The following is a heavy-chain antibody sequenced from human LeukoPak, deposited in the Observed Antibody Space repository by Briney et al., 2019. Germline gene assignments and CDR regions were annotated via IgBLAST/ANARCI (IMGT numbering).Heavy chain of an antibody. J-gene: IGHJ4*02. Sequence: GGSLRLSCTASGFTFSSYAMSWVRQAPGKGLEWVSSISSGGSSTYYADSVKGRFTISRDNSKNTLYLQMNSLRAEDTAVYYCAKTPTYSYGYLDYWGQGTLVTVSS. V-gene: IGHV3-23*01. CDR2: ISSGGSST. CDR1: GFTFSSYA. D-gene: IGHD5-18*01. CDR3: AKTPTYSYGYLDY.